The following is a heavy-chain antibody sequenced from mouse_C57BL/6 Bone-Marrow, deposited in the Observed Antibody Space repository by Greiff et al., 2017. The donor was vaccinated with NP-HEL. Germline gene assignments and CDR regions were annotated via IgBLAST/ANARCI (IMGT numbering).Heavy chain of an antibody. D-gene: IGHD4-1*01. CDR3: TTMELGRWGY. J-gene: IGHJ2*01. CDR2: IDPENGDT. CDR1: GFNIKDDY. Sequence: VQLQQSGAELVRPGASVKLSCTASGFNIKDDYMHWVKQRPEQGLEWIGWIDPENGDTEYASKFQGKATITADTSSNTAYLQLSSLTSEDTAVYYCTTMELGRWGYWGQGTTLTVSS. V-gene: IGHV14-4*01.